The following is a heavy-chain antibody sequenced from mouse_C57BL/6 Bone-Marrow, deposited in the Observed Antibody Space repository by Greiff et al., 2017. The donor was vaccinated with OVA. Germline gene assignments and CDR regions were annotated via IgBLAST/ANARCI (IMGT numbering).Heavy chain of an antibody. CDR3: AGCPHYYGSSLSPDY. V-gene: IGHV1-69*01. Sequence: QVQLQQPGAELVMPGASVKLSCKASGYTFTSYWMHWVKQRPGQGLEWIGEIDPSDSYTNYNQKFKGKSTLTVDKSSSTAYMQLSSLTSEDSAVYDCAGCPHYYGSSLSPDYWGQGTTLTVSS. CDR1: GYTFTSYW. D-gene: IGHD1-1*01. J-gene: IGHJ2*01. CDR2: IDPSDSYT.